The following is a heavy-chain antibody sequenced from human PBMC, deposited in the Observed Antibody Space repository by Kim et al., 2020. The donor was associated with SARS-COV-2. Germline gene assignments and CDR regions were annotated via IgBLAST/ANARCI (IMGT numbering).Heavy chain of an antibody. CDR1: GFSFSTSA. CDR2: ITGGGGET. J-gene: IGHJ5*02. V-gene: IGHV3-23*01. D-gene: IGHD1-26*01. CDR3: AKREGLLWPNWFDP. Sequence: GGSLRLSCVASGFSFSTSAMSWVRQAPGKGLEWVSGITGGGGETYYADSVKGRFTISRDNSQNTLYLQVNSLRVEDTAVYYCAKREGLLWPNWFDPRGQGTLVTVSS.